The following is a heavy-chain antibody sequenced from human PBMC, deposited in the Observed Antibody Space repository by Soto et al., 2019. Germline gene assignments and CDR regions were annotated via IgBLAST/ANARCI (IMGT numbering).Heavy chain of an antibody. V-gene: IGHV2-5*02. CDR1: GFSLSTSGVG. J-gene: IGHJ3*02. CDR3: AHKSVIHYDFWSGYSPNFDI. CDR2: IYWDDDK. D-gene: IGHD3-3*01. Sequence: QITLKESGPTLVKPTQTLTLTCTFSGFSLSTSGVGVGWIRQPPGKALEWLALIYWDDDKRYSPSLKSRLTITKDTSKNQVVLTMTNMDPVDTATYYCAHKSVIHYDFWSGYSPNFDIWGQGTMVTVSS.